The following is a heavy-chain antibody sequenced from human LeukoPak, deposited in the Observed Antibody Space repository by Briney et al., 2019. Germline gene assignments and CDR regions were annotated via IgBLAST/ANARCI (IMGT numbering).Heavy chain of an antibody. D-gene: IGHD3-10*01. Sequence: GGSLRLSCAASGFTFSSYSMNWVRQAPGKGLEWVSGISWNSGSIGYADSVKGRFTISRDNAKNSLYLQMNSLRAEDTALYYCAKDSSGSGTHYLFDYWGQGTLVTVSS. CDR1: GFTFSSYS. J-gene: IGHJ4*02. V-gene: IGHV3-9*01. CDR2: ISWNSGSI. CDR3: AKDSSGSGTHYLFDY.